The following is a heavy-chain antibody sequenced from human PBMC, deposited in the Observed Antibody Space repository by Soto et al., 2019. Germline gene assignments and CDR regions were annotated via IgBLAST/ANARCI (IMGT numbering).Heavy chain of an antibody. J-gene: IGHJ4*02. Sequence: GGSLRLSCAASGFTVSSNYMSWVRQAPGKGLEWVSVIYSGGSTYYADSVKGRFTISRDNSKNTLYLQMNSLRAEDTAVYYCARVSSGWYDFDYWGQGTLVTVS. CDR1: GFTVSSNY. D-gene: IGHD6-19*01. V-gene: IGHV3-53*01. CDR3: ARVSSGWYDFDY. CDR2: IYSGGST.